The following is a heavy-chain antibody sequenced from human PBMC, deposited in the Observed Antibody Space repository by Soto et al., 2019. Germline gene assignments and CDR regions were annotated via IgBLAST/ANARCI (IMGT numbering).Heavy chain of an antibody. D-gene: IGHD3-16*01. CDR1: GVSISSRGFY. V-gene: IGHV4-31*03. CDR3: AARGGGEGWFDP. J-gene: IGHJ5*02. Sequence: QVQLQESGPGLVKSSQTLSLTCTISGVSISSRGFYWSWFRQRPGKGLEWIGYIYSSGSTHYHPFLNSRLSISLDTSRNHLSLTLTSVTAADTAVYYCAARGGGEGWFDPWGQGTLVTVSS. CDR2: IYSSGST.